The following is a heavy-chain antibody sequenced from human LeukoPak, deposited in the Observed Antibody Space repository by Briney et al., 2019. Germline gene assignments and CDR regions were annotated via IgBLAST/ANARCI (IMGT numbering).Heavy chain of an antibody. J-gene: IGHJ4*02. CDR1: GFTVSSNY. D-gene: IGHD6-6*01. CDR3: ARGTGSSAPTLDY. CDR2: IYSGGST. V-gene: IGHV3-53*01. Sequence: PGGSLRLSCVASGFTVSSNYMGWVRQAPGKGLEWVSVIYSGGSTYYADSVKGRFTISRDNSKNTLYLQMNSLRAEDTAVYYCARGTGSSAPTLDYWGKGTLVTVSS.